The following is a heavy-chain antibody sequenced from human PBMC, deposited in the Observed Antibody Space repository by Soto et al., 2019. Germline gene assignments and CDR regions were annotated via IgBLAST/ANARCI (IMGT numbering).Heavy chain of an antibody. V-gene: IGHV3-23*01. J-gene: IGHJ3*02. D-gene: IGHD1-7*01. CDR2: ISYSADKT. Sequence: EVQLLESGGGLVQPGGSLRLSCAASGFTFSTYVMNWVRQAPGKGLEWVSTISYSADKTFYADSVKGRFTISRDNSRDTLFLQMNSLRADDAALYYCARRAKTATTTWGAFDMWGQGTMVTVSS. CDR1: GFTFSTYV. CDR3: ARRAKTATTTWGAFDM.